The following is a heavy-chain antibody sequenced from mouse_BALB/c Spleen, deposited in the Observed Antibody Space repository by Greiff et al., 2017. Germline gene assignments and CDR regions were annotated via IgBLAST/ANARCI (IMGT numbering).Heavy chain of an antibody. D-gene: IGHD2-2*01. Sequence: DVKLVESGGGLVKLGGSLKLSCAASGFPFSSYYMSWVRQTPEKRLELVAAINSNGGSTYYPDTVKGRFTISRDNAKNTLYLQMSSLKSEDTALYYCARHRGLRDYYYAMDYWGQGTSVTVSS. CDR3: ARHRGLRDYYYAMDY. J-gene: IGHJ4*01. CDR1: GFPFSSYY. CDR2: INSNGGST. V-gene: IGHV5-6-2*01.